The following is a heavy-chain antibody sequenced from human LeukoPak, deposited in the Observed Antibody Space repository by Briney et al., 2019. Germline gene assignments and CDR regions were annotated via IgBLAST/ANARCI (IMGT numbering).Heavy chain of an antibody. CDR2: IYSGGST. Sequence: PGGSLRLSCAASGFTVTSNYMSWVRQAPGKGLEWVSVIYSGGSTNYADSVKGRFTISTDNSKNMLYLQMNSLRAEDTAVYYWARDSPVSGVDYWGQGTLVTVSS. V-gene: IGHV3-53*01. D-gene: IGHD6-19*01. CDR3: ARDSPVSGVDY. J-gene: IGHJ4*02. CDR1: GFTVTSNY.